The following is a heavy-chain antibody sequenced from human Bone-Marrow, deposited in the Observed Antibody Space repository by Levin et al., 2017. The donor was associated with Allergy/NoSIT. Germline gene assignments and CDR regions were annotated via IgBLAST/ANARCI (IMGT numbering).Heavy chain of an antibody. CDR3: ARNGVGTAAGAP. Sequence: GGSLRLSCAASGFSVSRNYMSWVRQAPGKGLEWVSLIYSGGDTQYADSAKGRFTISRDNSRNTPYFQMNSLRGDDAAVYYCARNGVGTAAGAPWGQGTLVSVSS. CDR2: IYSGGDT. J-gene: IGHJ4*02. V-gene: IGHV3-66*01. D-gene: IGHD6-13*01. CDR1: GFSVSRNY.